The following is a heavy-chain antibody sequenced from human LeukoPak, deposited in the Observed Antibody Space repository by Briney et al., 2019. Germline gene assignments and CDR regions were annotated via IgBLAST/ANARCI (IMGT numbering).Heavy chain of an antibody. J-gene: IGHJ4*02. D-gene: IGHD2/OR15-2a*01. CDR1: GFTVSSNS. V-gene: IGHV3-53*01. Sequence: GGSLRLSCTLSGFTVSSNSTSWVRQAPGEGLEWVSFIYSGGNTNYSDSVKGRFPISKDNSKNTPYRQIKSRKAKDTAVYYCARRAGKYSHPYDYWGQGTLVTVSS. CDR2: IYSGGNT. CDR3: ARRAGKYSHPYDY.